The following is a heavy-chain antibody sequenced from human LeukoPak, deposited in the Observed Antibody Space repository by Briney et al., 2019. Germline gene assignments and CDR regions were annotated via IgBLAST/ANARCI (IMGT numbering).Heavy chain of an antibody. V-gene: IGHV3-7*01. D-gene: IGHD6-13*01. CDR3: ARDQGSIPLDS. CDR2: IKQDGNEK. J-gene: IGHJ4*02. CDR1: GFTFSGYW. Sequence: GGSLRLSCAASGFTFSGYWMSWVRQAPGKGLEWVANIKQDGNEKHYVDSVKGRFTISRDNAKNPLFLQMNGLRDEDTAVYYCARDQGSIPLDSWGQGTLVTVSS.